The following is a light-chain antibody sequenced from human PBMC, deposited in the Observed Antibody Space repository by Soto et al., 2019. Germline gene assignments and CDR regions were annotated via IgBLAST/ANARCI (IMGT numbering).Light chain of an antibody. J-gene: IGLJ1*01. CDR2: DNN. CDR3: GTWDSSLSDGV. CDR1: SSNIGNNY. V-gene: IGLV1-51*01. Sequence: QSVLTQPPSVSAAPGQKVTISCSGGSSNIGNNYVSWYQQLPGTAPKLLIYDNNKRPSGIPDRFSGSKSGTSATLGITGLQTGDEADYYLGTWDSSLSDGVFGNGTKVTV.